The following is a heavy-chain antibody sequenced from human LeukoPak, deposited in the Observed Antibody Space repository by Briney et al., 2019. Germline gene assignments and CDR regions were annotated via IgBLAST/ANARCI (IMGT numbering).Heavy chain of an antibody. J-gene: IGHJ4*02. CDR1: GFTFSSYS. D-gene: IGHD2-15*01. CDR3: AREYCSGGSCYLADY. Sequence: GGSLRLSCAPSGFTFSSYSMNWVRQAPGKGPEWVSSISSSSSYIYYADSVKGRFTISRDNAKNSLYLQMNSLRAEDTAVYYCAREYCSGGSCYLADYWGQGTLVTVSS. CDR2: ISSSSSYI. V-gene: IGHV3-21*01.